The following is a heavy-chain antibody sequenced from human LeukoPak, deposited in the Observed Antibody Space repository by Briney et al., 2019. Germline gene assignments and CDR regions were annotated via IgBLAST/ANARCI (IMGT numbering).Heavy chain of an antibody. V-gene: IGHV3-11*01. Sequence: KPGGFLRLSCAASGFTFSDYYMSWIRQAPGKGLEWVSYISSSGSTIYYADSVKGRFTISRDNAKNSLYLQMNSLRAEDTAVYYCARAGVTATLRVYYFDYWGQGTLVTVSS. J-gene: IGHJ4*02. CDR2: ISSSGSTI. CDR3: ARAGVTATLRVYYFDY. CDR1: GFTFSDYY. D-gene: IGHD2-21*02.